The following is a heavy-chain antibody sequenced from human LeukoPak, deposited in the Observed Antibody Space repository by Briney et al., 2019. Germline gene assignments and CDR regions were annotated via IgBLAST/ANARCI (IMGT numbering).Heavy chain of an antibody. D-gene: IGHD4-11*01. J-gene: IGHJ6*03. CDR1: GGTFSSYA. CDR3: ARSLGYSNYYYYYMDV. Sequence: GASVKVSCKASGGTFSSYAISWVRQAPGQGLEWMGGIIPIFGTANYAQKFQGRVTITADESTSTAYMELSSLRSEDTAVYYCARSLGYSNYYYYYMDVWGKGTTVTVSS. CDR2: IIPIFGTA. V-gene: IGHV1-69*13.